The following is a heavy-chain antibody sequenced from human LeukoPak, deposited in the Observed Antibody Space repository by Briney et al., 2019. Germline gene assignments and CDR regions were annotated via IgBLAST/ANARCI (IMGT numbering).Heavy chain of an antibody. D-gene: IGHD3-3*01. Sequence: PSETLSLTCTVSGGSISSYYWSWIRQPPGKGLEWIGYIYYSGSTNYNPSLKSRVTISVDTSKNQFSLKLSSVTAADTAVYYCARALHDFWSGYFDYWGQGTLVTVSS. CDR1: GGSISSYY. V-gene: IGHV4-59*01. CDR2: IYYSGST. CDR3: ARALHDFWSGYFDY. J-gene: IGHJ4*02.